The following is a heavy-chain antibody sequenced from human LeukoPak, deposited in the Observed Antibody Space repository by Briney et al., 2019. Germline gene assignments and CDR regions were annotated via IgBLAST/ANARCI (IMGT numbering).Heavy chain of an antibody. D-gene: IGHD6-19*01. CDR1: GSTFDDYA. J-gene: IGHJ4*02. Sequence: GGSLRPSCAASGSTFDDYAMQGGRQAPGKGVGWVSGIGWNSGSIGYADSVKGRFTISRDNSKNTLYLQMNSLRAEDTAVYYCVPFAVAATNFDYWGQGTLVTVSS. CDR2: IGWNSGSI. CDR3: VPFAVAATNFDY. V-gene: IGHV3-9*01.